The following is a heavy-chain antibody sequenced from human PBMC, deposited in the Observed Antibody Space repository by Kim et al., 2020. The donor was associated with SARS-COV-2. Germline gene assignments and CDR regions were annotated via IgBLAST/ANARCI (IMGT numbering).Heavy chain of an antibody. CDR1: GGSFSGYY. V-gene: IGHV4-34*01. J-gene: IGHJ5*02. CDR3: ASAWVVPRANWFDP. Sequence: SETLSLTCAVYGGSFSGYYWSWIRQPPGKGLEWIGEINHSGSTNYNPSLKSRVTISVDTSKNQFSLKLSSVTAADTAVYYCASAWVVPRANWFDPWGQGTLVTVSS. CDR2: INHSGST. D-gene: IGHD6-19*01.